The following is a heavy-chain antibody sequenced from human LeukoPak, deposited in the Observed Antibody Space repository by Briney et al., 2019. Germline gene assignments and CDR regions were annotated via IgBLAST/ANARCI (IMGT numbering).Heavy chain of an antibody. CDR1: GGSISSSSYY. CDR2: IYYSGST. D-gene: IGHD6-25*01. V-gene: IGHV4-39*01. J-gene: IGHJ4*02. CDR3: ARHVWARGGLDY. Sequence: SETLSLTCTVSGGSISSSSYYWGWIRQPPGKGLEWIGSIYYSGSTYYNPSLKSRVTISVDTSKNQFSLKLSSVTAADTAVYYCARHVWARGGLDYWGQGTLVTVSS.